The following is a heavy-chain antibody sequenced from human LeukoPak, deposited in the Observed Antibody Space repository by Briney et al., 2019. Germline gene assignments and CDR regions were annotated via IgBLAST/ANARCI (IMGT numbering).Heavy chain of an antibody. Sequence: GGSLRLSCVASGFTVSSNYMSWVRQAPGKGLEWVSVIYSGGSTYYADSVKGRFTISRDNSKNTLYLQMNSLRAEDTAVYYCARDYCGGDCYFDYWGQGTLVTVSS. CDR3: ARDYCGGDCYFDY. CDR2: IYSGGST. D-gene: IGHD2-21*01. V-gene: IGHV3-53*01. J-gene: IGHJ4*02. CDR1: GFTVSSNY.